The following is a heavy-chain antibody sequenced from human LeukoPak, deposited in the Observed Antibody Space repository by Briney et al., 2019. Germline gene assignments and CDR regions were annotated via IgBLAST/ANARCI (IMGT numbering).Heavy chain of an antibody. J-gene: IGHJ6*02. CDR1: GYTFTGYY. CDR2: INPNSGGT. V-gene: IGHV1-2*02. CDR3: ARVTTVTTYFYYYGMDV. D-gene: IGHD4-17*01. Sequence: ASVKVSCKASGYTFTGYYMHWVRQAPGQGLEWMRWINPNSGGTNYAQKFQGRVTMTRDTSISTAYMELSRLRSDDTAVYYCARVTTVTTYFYYYGMDVWGQGTTVTVSS.